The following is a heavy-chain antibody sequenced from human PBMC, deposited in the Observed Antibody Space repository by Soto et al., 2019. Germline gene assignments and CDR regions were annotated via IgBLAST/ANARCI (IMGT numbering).Heavy chain of an antibody. V-gene: IGHV3-23*01. Sequence: GGSLRLSCAASGFTFSSYAMSWVRQAPGRGLKWVSAISGSGGSTYYADSVKGRFTISRDNSKNTLYLQMNSLRAEDTAVYYCAKDKSCSGGSCSGNWFDPWGQGTLVTVSS. D-gene: IGHD2-15*01. J-gene: IGHJ5*02. CDR3: AKDKSCSGGSCSGNWFDP. CDR2: ISGSGGST. CDR1: GFTFSSYA.